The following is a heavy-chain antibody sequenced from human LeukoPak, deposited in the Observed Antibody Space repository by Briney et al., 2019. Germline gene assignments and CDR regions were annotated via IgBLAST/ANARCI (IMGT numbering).Heavy chain of an antibody. CDR3: ARHPGYYDSSGYYFHNYYYGMDV. D-gene: IGHD3-22*01. Sequence: GESLKISCKGSGYSFTSYWIGWVRQMPGKGLEWMGIIYPGDSDTRYSPSFQGQVTISADKSISTAYLQWSSLKASDTAKYYCARHPGYYDSSGYYFHNYYYGMDVWGQGTTVTVSS. V-gene: IGHV5-51*01. J-gene: IGHJ6*02. CDR2: IYPGDSDT. CDR1: GYSFTSYW.